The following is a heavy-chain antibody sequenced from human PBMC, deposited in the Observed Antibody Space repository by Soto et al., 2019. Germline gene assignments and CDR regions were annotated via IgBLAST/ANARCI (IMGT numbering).Heavy chain of an antibody. J-gene: IGHJ3*02. D-gene: IGHD4-17*01. V-gene: IGHV1-69*13. Sequence: SVKVSCKASGGTFSSYAISWVRQAPGQGLEWMGGIIPIFGTANYAQKFQGRVTITADESTSTAYMELRSLRSEDTAVHYCARVGGYGGNSPDAFDIWGQGTMVTVS. CDR3: ARVGGYGGNSPDAFDI. CDR2: IIPIFGTA. CDR1: GGTFSSYA.